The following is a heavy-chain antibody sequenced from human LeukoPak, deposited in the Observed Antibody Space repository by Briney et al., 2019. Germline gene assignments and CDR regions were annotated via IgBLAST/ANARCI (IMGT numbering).Heavy chain of an antibody. CDR1: GFTFSSFG. J-gene: IGHJ4*02. CDR2: IRYDGNNK. CDR3: AREVQLERLGFGKEGSAFDY. D-gene: IGHD1-1*01. V-gene: IGHV3-30*02. Sequence: GGSLRLSCAASGFTFSSFGMHWVRQAPGKGLEWVTFIRYDGNNKHYVDSVKGRFTISRDNSKNTLYLQMNSLRAEDTAVYYCAREVQLERLGFGKEGSAFDYWGQGTLVTVSS.